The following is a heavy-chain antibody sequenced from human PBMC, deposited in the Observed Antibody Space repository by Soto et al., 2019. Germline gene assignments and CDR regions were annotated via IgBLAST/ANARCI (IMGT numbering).Heavy chain of an antibody. Sequence: ASVKVSCKAIGGTFTTYAITWVRQAPGQGLEWMGETIPILDRLVYAPRFRGRLTMTADDSTNMAYMELSTLRSDDTAVYFCARDANYAYVSYYFDHRGQGALVTVSS. D-gene: IGHD2-21*01. V-gene: IGHV1-69*10. CDR2: TIPILDRL. CDR3: ARDANYAYVSYYFDH. CDR1: GGTFTTYA. J-gene: IGHJ4*02.